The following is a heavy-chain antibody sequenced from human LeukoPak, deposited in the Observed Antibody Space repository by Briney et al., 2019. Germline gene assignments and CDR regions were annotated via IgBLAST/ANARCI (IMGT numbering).Heavy chain of an antibody. J-gene: IGHJ4*02. Sequence: GGSLRLSCAASGFTFSSYSMNWVRQAPRKGLEWVSSISSSSSYIYYADSVKGRFTISRDNAKNSLYLQMNSLRAEDTAVYYCARDIADERDYWGQGTLVTVSS. CDR1: GFTFSSYS. CDR2: ISSSSSYI. V-gene: IGHV3-21*01. CDR3: ARDIADERDY. D-gene: IGHD6-13*01.